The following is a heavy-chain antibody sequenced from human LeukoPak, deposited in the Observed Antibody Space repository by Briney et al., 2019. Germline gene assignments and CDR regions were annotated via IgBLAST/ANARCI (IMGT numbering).Heavy chain of an antibody. V-gene: IGHV3-7*01. CDR3: AQEGN. J-gene: IGHJ4*02. Sequence: GVSLRLSCVASGFSFTGNWMSWARQAPGKGPEWVASIKEDGSEKYYGDSVSGRFTISRDNAKNSLYLQMNSLRAEDTAVYYCAQEGNWGQGTLVTVSS. CDR2: IKEDGSEK. CDR1: GFSFTGNW.